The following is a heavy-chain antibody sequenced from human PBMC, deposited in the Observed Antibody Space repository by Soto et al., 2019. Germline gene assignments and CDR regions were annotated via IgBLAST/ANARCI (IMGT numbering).Heavy chain of an antibody. D-gene: IGHD5-12*01. J-gene: IGHJ4*02. CDR1: GFTFSDYY. CDR3: ARDHHRYSGYDYVDY. V-gene: IGHV3-11*05. Sequence: QVQLVESGGGLVKPGGSLRLSCAASGFTFSDYYMSWIRQAPGKGLEWVSHISSSSSYTNYADSVKGRFTISRDNAKNSLYLQMNSLRAADTAVYYCARDHHRYSGYDYVDYWGQGTLVTVSS. CDR2: ISSSSSYT.